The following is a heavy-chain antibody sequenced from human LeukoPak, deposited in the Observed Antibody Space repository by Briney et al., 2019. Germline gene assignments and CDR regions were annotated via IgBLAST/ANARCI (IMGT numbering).Heavy chain of an antibody. CDR2: IKQDGSEK. CDR3: ARITGIPAAGDY. V-gene: IGHV3-7*04. CDR1: GFIFRNYW. Sequence: PGGSLRLSCAASGFIFRNYWMSWVRQAPGKGLEWVANIKQDGSEKYYVDSVKGRFTISRDNAKNSLYLQMNSLRAEDTAVYYCARITGIPAAGDYWGQGTLVTVSS. J-gene: IGHJ4*02. D-gene: IGHD6-13*01.